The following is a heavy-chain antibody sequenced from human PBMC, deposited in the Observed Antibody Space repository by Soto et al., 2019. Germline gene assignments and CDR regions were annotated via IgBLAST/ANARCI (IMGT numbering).Heavy chain of an antibody. D-gene: IGHD5-18*01. CDR2: IYYSGST. Sequence: SETLSLTCTVSGDSLNSGTYYWSWIRQPPGKGLEWIGRIYYSGSTDQHPSLKSRVSMSVDTSKKQFSLKLSSVTAADAATYFRARDAKVDTDMGGYYYYTMDIWGQGTTVTVSS. J-gene: IGHJ6*02. V-gene: IGHV4-61*01. CDR3: ARDAKVDTDMGGYYYYTMDI. CDR1: GDSLNSGTYY.